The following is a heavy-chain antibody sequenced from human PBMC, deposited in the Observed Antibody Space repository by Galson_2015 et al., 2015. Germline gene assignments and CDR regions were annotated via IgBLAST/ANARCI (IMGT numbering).Heavy chain of an antibody. V-gene: IGHV3-7*03. CDR1: GFTFSSYW. CDR3: ARDPAAAPVTPILVGHSYGMDV. Sequence: SLRLSCAASGFTFSSYWMSWVRQAPGKGLEWVANIKQDGSEKYYVDSVKGRFTISRDNAKNSLYLQMNSLRAEDTAVYYCARDPAAAPVTPILVGHSYGMDVWGQGTTVTVSS. CDR2: IKQDGSEK. D-gene: IGHD1-26*01. J-gene: IGHJ6*02.